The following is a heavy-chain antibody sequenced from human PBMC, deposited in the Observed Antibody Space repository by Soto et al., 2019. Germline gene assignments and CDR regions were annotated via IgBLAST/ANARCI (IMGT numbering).Heavy chain of an antibody. Sequence: GGSLRLSCAASGFTVSSNYMSWVRQAPGKGLEWVSVIYSGGSTYYADSVKGRFTTSRDNSKNTLYLQMNSLRAEDTAVYYCARASWVYYDILTGYYNPLDVWGKGTTVTVSS. CDR2: IYSGGST. J-gene: IGHJ6*04. V-gene: IGHV3-66*01. CDR1: GFTVSSNY. CDR3: ARASWVYYDILTGYYNPLDV. D-gene: IGHD3-9*01.